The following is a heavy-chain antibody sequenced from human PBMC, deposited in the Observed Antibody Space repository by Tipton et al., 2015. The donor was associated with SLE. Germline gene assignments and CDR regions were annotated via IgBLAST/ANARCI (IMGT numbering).Heavy chain of an antibody. D-gene: IGHD5-18*01. Sequence: LRLSCAVYGGSFRDYYWSWIRQPPGKGLEWIGEINLGGSTNYNPSLKSRVTISVDTSQNQFSLKLTSVTAAHTAVYSCARSLRGYSYGSLDYYSMDVWGKGTTVTVSS. V-gene: IGHV4-34*01. CDR3: ARSLRGYSYGSLDYYSMDV. CDR1: GGSFRDYY. J-gene: IGHJ6*03. CDR2: INLGGST.